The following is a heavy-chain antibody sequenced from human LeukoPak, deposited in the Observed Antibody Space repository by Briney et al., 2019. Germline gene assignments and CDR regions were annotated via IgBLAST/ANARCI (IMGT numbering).Heavy chain of an antibody. Sequence: SQILSLTCAVSGGSISSGGYSWSWIRQPPGKGLEWIGYIYYSGSTNYNPSLKSRVTISVDTSKNQFSLKLSSVTAADTAVYYCARVYYSSSYDYWYFDLWGRGTLVTVSS. V-gene: IGHV4-30-4*07. CDR1: GGSISSGGYS. D-gene: IGHD6-13*01. CDR2: IYYSGST. CDR3: ARVYYSSSYDYWYFDL. J-gene: IGHJ2*01.